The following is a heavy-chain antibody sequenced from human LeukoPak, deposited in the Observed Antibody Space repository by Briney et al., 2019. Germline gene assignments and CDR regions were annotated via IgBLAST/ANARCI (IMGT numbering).Heavy chain of an antibody. V-gene: IGHV4-59*08. Sequence: SETLSLTCSFSGDSVTSSYLSWIRQPPAKGLEWIGYISYTANSNYNPSLKSRVTISTDTSKNQFSLKLSSVTATDTAVYYCATSSHSGSYRAHWGQGTLVTVSS. J-gene: IGHJ4*02. CDR2: ISYTANS. CDR1: GDSVTSSY. CDR3: ATSSHSGSYRAH. D-gene: IGHD3-10*01.